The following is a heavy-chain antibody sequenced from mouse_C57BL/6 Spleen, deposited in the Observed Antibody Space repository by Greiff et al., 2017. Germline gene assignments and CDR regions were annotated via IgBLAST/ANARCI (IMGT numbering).Heavy chain of an antibody. Sequence: EVQGVESGGGLVQPKGSLKLSCAASGFTFNTYAMHWVRQAPGKGLEWVARIRSKSSNYATYYADSVKDRFTISRDDSQSMLYLQMNNLKTEDTAMYYCVRDVGSSYDYAMDYWGQGTSVTVSS. J-gene: IGHJ4*01. CDR1: GFTFNTYA. CDR3: VRDVGSSYDYAMDY. V-gene: IGHV10-3*01. CDR2: IRSKSSNYAT. D-gene: IGHD1-1*01.